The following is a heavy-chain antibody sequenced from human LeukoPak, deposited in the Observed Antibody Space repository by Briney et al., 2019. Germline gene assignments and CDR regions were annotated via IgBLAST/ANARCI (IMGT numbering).Heavy chain of an antibody. Sequence: ASVKVSCKASGYTFTSYGISWVRQAPGQGLEWMGWISAYNGNTNYAQKLQGRVTMTRDMFTSTVYMELSSLRSEDTAVYYCAKDQYSGSYTFDYWGQGTLVTVSS. V-gene: IGHV1-18*01. J-gene: IGHJ4*02. CDR3: AKDQYSGSYTFDY. CDR2: ISAYNGNT. D-gene: IGHD1-26*01. CDR1: GYTFTSYG.